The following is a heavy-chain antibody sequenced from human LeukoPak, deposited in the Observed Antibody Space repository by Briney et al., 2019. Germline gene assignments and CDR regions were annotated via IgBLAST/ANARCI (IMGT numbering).Heavy chain of an antibody. J-gene: IGHJ5*02. CDR1: GGSFSGYY. CDR2: INHSGST. D-gene: IGHD5-18*01. CDR3: ASKRLGIQLWSNWFDP. V-gene: IGHV4-34*01. Sequence: PSETLSLTCAVHGGSFSGYYWSWIRQPPGKGLEWIGEINHSGSTNYNPSLKSRVTISVDTSKNQFSLKLSSVTAADTAVYYCASKRLGIQLWSNWFDPWGQGTLVTVSS.